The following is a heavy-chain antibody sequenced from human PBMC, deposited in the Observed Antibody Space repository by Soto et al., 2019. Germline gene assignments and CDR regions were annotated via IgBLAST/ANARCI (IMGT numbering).Heavy chain of an antibody. CDR1: GFTFSNYG. V-gene: IGHV3-30*18. J-gene: IGHJ6*02. Sequence: QVPLVESGGGVVQPGRSLRLSCAASGFTFSNYGIHWVRQAPGKGLQWVAVTSYDGNKKDYADSVKGRFTISRDNSKNTVFLQLNGLRTEDTAVYYCAKSHTDYYYALDVWGQGTTVTVSS. CDR2: TSYDGNKK. CDR3: AKSHTDYYYALDV.